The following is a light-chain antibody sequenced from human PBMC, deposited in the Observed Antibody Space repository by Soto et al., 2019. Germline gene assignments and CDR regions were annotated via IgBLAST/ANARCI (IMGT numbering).Light chain of an antibody. CDR2: EVS. J-gene: IGLJ1*01. CDR1: SSDVGGYNY. CDR3: SSYTSTTTRV. V-gene: IGLV2-14*03. Sequence: QSVLTQPASVSGSPGQSITISCTGTSSDVGGYNYVSWYQQHPGKGPKLTIYEVSNRPSGVSNRFSGSKPGNTATLTISGLQAEDEADYYCSSYTSTTTRVFGTGTKVTVL.